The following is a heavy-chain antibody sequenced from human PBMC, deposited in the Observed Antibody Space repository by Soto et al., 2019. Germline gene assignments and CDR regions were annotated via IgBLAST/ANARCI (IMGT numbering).Heavy chain of an antibody. CDR2: IIPILGET. J-gene: IGHJ6*02. D-gene: IGHD3-16*01. CDR1: GTIFSSYT. Sequence: QVQLVQSGAEVKKPGSSVRVSCKASGTIFSSYTISWVRQAPGQGLEWMGRIIPILGETNSAQKFQSRVTRTADKSTNTAYMELNSLRLEDTAVYYCARGLGGRMDDWGQGTTVTVSS. CDR3: ARGLGGRMDD. V-gene: IGHV1-69*08.